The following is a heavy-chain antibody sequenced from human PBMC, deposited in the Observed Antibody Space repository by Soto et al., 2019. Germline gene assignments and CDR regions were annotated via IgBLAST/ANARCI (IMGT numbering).Heavy chain of an antibody. J-gene: IGHJ6*02. V-gene: IGHV3-30-3*01. D-gene: IGHD3-10*01. Sequence: SGGSLRLSCAASGFTFSIHAMYWVRHAPGKGLEWVAVISYDGSNEYYADSVRGRFTISRDNSKNTLSLQMNSLRAEDTAVYYCAREVVVRGVVYYGMDVWGQGTTVTVSS. CDR2: ISYDGSNE. CDR1: GFTFSIHA. CDR3: AREVVVRGVVYYGMDV.